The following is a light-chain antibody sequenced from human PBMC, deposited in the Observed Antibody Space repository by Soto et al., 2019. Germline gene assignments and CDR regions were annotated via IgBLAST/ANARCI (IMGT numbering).Light chain of an antibody. CDR2: DAS. V-gene: IGKV3-11*01. J-gene: IGKJ1*01. CDR1: QSVSIY. CDR3: HQRGSWPRGT. Sequence: EIVLTQSPATLSLSPGETATLSCRASQSVSIYLAWYQQKPGQAPRLLIYDASNRATGIPARFSGSGSGTDFTLTISSLEPEDFAVYYCHQRGSWPRGTFGQGTKVDI.